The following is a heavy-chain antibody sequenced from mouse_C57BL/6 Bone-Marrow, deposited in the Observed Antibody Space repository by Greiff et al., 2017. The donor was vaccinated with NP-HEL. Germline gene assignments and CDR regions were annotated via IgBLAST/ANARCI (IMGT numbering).Heavy chain of an antibody. V-gene: IGHV1-5*01. CDR3: TRGGYYVRWFAY. J-gene: IGHJ3*01. D-gene: IGHD2-3*01. Sequence: EVQLQQSGTVLSRPGASVKMSCKTSGYTFTSYWMHWVKQRPGQGLEWIGAIYPGNSDTSYNQKFKGKAKLTAVTSASTAYMELSSLTNEDSAVYYCTRGGYYVRWFAYWGQGTLVTVSA. CDR2: IYPGNSDT. CDR1: GYTFTSYW.